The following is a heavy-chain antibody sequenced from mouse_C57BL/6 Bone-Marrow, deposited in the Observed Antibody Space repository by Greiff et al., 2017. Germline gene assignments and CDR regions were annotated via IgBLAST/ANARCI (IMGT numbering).Heavy chain of an antibody. CDR1: GFSINSDCY. J-gene: IGHJ1*03. CDR3: ARASSSPGYFDV. Sequence: VQLKQSGPSLVRPSQTLSLTCTVTGFSINSDCYWIWIRQFPGNKLEYIGYTFYSGITYYNPSLESRTYITRDTSKNQFSLKLSSVTTEDTATYYCARASSSPGYFDVWGTGTTVTVSS. CDR2: TFYSGIT. V-gene: IGHV3-3*01.